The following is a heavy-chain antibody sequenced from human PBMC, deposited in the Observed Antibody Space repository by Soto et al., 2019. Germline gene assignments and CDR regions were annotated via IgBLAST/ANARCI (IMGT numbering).Heavy chain of an antibody. CDR1: GFTFSSYA. D-gene: IGHD3-10*01. Sequence: EVQLLESGGGLVQPGGSLRLSCAASGFTFSSYAMNWVRQAPGKGLAWVSAISGSGGSTYYADSVKGRFTISRDNSKNTLYLQMNSLRAEDTAVYYCAKDVLLWFGESPSRSDYWGQGTLVTVSS. V-gene: IGHV3-23*01. J-gene: IGHJ4*02. CDR2: ISGSGGST. CDR3: AKDVLLWFGESPSRSDY.